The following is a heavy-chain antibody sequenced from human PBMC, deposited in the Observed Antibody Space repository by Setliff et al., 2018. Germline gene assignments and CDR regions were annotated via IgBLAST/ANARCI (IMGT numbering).Heavy chain of an antibody. CDR1: GFTFSDHS. CDR3: ARSAVAVPGQFYFDN. CDR2: ISSSSGLI. D-gene: IGHD6-19*01. Sequence: LSLSCAASGFTFSDHSMTWIRQAPGKGLEWVAHISSSSGLIYYADSVKGRFTISRDGAKNSLYLQMNSLRTEDTAVYYCARSAVAVPGQFYFDNWGQGTQVTVSS. J-gene: IGHJ4*02. V-gene: IGHV3-11*04.